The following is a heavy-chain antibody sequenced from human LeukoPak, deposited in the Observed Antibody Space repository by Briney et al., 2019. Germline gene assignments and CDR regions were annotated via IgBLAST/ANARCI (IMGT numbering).Heavy chain of an antibody. V-gene: IGHV3-30*04. J-gene: IGHJ5*02. D-gene: IGHD3-22*01. Sequence: PGGSLRLSCAASTFTFSSYAMHWVRQAPGKGLEWVTVISSDGSNKYYADSVKGRFTISRDNSKNTLYLQMNSLRAEDTAVYYCARDLGQYYDTSDNWFDPWGQGTLVTVSS. CDR2: ISSDGSNK. CDR3: ARDLGQYYDTSDNWFDP. CDR1: TFTFSSYA.